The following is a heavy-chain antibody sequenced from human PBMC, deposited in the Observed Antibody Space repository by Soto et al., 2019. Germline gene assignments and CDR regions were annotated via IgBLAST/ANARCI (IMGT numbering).Heavy chain of an antibody. V-gene: IGHV1-69*13. CDR1: GGTFSSYA. J-gene: IGHJ3*02. CDR3: ARDYGSGSLGAFDI. Sequence: SVKVSFKASGGTFSSYAISWVRQAPGQGLEWMGGIIPIFGAANYAQKFQGRVTITADESTSTAYMELSSLRSEDTAVYYCARDYGSGSLGAFDIWGQGTMVTVSS. D-gene: IGHD3-10*01. CDR2: IIPIFGAA.